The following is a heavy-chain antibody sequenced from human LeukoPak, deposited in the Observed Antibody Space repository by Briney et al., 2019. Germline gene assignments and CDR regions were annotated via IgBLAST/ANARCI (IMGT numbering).Heavy chain of an antibody. V-gene: IGHV4-59*01. CDR2: IYYSGST. CDR1: GGSISGYY. Sequence: SETLSLTCTVSGGSISGYYWSWIRQPPGKGLEWIGYIYYSGSTNYNPSLKSRDTILVDTSKNQFSLELNSVTAADTAVYYCARDRYSSGCYDSWGQGTLVTVSS. CDR3: ARDRYSSGCYDS. J-gene: IGHJ4*02. D-gene: IGHD6-19*01.